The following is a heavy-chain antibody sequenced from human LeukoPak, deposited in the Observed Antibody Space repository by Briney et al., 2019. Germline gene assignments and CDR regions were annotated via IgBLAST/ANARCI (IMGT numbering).Heavy chain of an antibody. CDR1: GYSFTGYY. V-gene: IGHV1-2*06. Sequence: ASVKVSCKASGYSFTGYYIHWVRQAPGQGPEWMGRIDPNSGGTNSAQKFQARVTLTRDTSTSTAYMELRSLRSDDTAVYYCARDGGWGYSYGADYWGQGTLVTVSS. CDR3: ARDGGWGYSYGADY. CDR2: IDPNSGGT. D-gene: IGHD5-18*01. J-gene: IGHJ4*02.